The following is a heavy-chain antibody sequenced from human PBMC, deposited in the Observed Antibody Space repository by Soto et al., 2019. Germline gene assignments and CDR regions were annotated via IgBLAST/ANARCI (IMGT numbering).Heavy chain of an antibody. CDR1: GGTFSSYA. CDR2: IIPIVGTA. J-gene: IGHJ4*02. V-gene: IGHV1-69*01. Sequence: QVQLVQSGAEVKKPGSSVKVSCKASGGTFSSYAISWVRQDPGQGLEWMGGIIPIVGTANYAQKFQGRVTLTAAGTTSTAYTALSSLRSEDLVVYYYTNSYGDYLKALDYWGQGTLVTVSS. CDR3: TNSYGDYLKALDY. D-gene: IGHD4-17*01.